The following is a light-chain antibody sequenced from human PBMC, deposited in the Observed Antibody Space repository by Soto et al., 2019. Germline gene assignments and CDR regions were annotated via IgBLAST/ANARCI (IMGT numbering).Light chain of an antibody. CDR2: WAS. Sequence: DIVMTQSPDSLAVSLGERATINCRSSQSILYSSNNKNYLDWYQQKPGQPPKLLIYWASARESGVPDRFSGSGSGTDFTLTISSLQAEDVAAYYCQQYYSTPYTFGQGTKLEIK. J-gene: IGKJ2*01. CDR1: QSILYSSNNKNY. CDR3: QQYYSTPYT. V-gene: IGKV4-1*01.